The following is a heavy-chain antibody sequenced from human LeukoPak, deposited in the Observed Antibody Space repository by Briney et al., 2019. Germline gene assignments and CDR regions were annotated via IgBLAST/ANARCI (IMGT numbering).Heavy chain of an antibody. CDR3: VKSLSRGTMVRGSLGYYGMDV. CDR2: LSGSGGNT. Sequence: GGSLRLSCAASGSTFRSHAMSWVRQSPGKGLEWISGLSGSGGNTYYADSVKGRFTISRDNSNDTLNLQMNSLRVDDTAVYFCVKSLSRGTMVRGSLGYYGMDVWGQGTTVIVSS. D-gene: IGHD3-10*01. CDR1: GSTFRSHA. J-gene: IGHJ6*01. V-gene: IGHV3-23*01.